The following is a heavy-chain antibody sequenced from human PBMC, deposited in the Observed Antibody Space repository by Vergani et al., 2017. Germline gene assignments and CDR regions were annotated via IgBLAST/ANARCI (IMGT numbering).Heavy chain of an antibody. CDR3: ARDQGSGSYSGPGDY. Sequence: QVQLVESGGGVVQPGRSLRLSCAASGFTFSSYGMHWVRQAPGKGLEWVAVIWYDGSNKYYADSVKGRFTISRENSKNTLYLRMNSLRAEDTAVYYCARDQGSGSYSGPGDYWGQGTLVTVSS. CDR2: IWYDGSNK. CDR1: GFTFSSYG. V-gene: IGHV3-33*01. D-gene: IGHD1-26*01. J-gene: IGHJ4*02.